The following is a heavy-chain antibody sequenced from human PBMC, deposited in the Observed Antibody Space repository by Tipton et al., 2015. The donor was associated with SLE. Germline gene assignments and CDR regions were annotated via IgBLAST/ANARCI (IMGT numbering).Heavy chain of an antibody. CDR1: GDSISRGRYY. J-gene: IGHJ4*02. Sequence: TLSLTCTVSGDSISRGRYYWGWIRQPPGKGLEWIGEVFRSGSTNSNPSLKGRVTISVDQSKNQFSLKLTSVTAADTAVYYCARGTYHYDGSGSRIRNYFDSWGQGSLVTVSA. CDR3: ARGTYHYDGSGSRIRNYFDS. V-gene: IGHV4-39*07. CDR2: VFRSGST. D-gene: IGHD3-22*01.